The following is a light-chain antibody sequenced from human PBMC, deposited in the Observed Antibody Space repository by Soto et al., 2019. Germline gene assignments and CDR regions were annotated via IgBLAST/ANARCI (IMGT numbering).Light chain of an antibody. V-gene: IGKV1-39*01. CDR2: AAS. CDR1: QSIRSY. CDR3: QQSYSTPST. J-gene: IGKJ2*01. Sequence: DIQMTQSPSSLSASVGDRVTIACRASQSIRSYLNWYQQKPGKAPKLLIYAASNLQSGVPSRFSGSGSGTDFTLTISSLQPEDFATYYCQQSYSTPSTFGQGTKLEIK.